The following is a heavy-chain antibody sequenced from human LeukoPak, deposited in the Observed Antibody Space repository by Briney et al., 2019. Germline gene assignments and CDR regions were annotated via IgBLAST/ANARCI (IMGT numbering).Heavy chain of an antibody. V-gene: IGHV1-46*01. CDR1: GYTFTSYY. D-gene: IGHD3-22*01. CDR2: INPSGGST. Sequence: GASVKVSCKASGYTFTSYYMHWVRQAPGQGLEWMGIINPSGGSTSYAQKFQGRVTITADKSTSTAYMELSSLRSEDTAVYYCARDPLDYYDIEYFQHWGQGTLVTVSS. CDR3: ARDPLDYYDIEYFQH. J-gene: IGHJ1*01.